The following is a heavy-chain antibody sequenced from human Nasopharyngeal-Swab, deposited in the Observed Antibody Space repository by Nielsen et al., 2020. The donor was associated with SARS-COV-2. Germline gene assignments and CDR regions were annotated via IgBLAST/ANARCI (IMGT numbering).Heavy chain of an antibody. CDR3: ARSIAAAGNFPRIRVFPDV. CDR2: INHSGST. Sequence: WIRQPPGKGLEWIGEINHSGSTNYNPSLKSRVTISVDTSKNQFSLKLSSVTAADTAVYYCARSIAAAGNFPRIRVFPDVWDKGTTVTVSS. V-gene: IGHV4-34*01. D-gene: IGHD6-13*01. J-gene: IGHJ6*04.